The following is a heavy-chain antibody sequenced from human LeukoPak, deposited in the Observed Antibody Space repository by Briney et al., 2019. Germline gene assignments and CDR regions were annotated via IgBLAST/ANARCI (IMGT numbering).Heavy chain of an antibody. D-gene: IGHD4-17*01. Sequence: GGSLRLSCAASGFSFSDYSMNSVRQAPGKGLEWVSSISSRSSYIYYADSVKGRFTISRDNAKNSLYLQMNSLRAEDTAVYYCARDPNYGDYGRFDPWGQGTLVTVSS. CDR1: GFSFSDYS. CDR2: ISSRSSYI. J-gene: IGHJ5*02. CDR3: ARDPNYGDYGRFDP. V-gene: IGHV3-21*01.